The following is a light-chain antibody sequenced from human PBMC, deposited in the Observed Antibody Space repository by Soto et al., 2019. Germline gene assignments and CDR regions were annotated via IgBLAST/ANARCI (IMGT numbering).Light chain of an antibody. J-gene: IGLJ3*02. CDR2: ATK. CDR3: QSYDTTLDAWL. V-gene: IGLV1-40*01. CDR1: SSNVGTAYE. Sequence: QAVVTQPPSVSGAPGQTVTISCTGSSSNVGTAYEVHWYQQFRGAAPTLLIFATKNRASGVPDRFSGSKSGTSASLAITGLQADDEATYYCQSYDTTLDAWLFGGGTKVTVL.